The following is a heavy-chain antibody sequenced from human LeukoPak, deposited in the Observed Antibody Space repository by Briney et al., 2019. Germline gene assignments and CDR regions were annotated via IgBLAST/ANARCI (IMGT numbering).Heavy chain of an antibody. V-gene: IGHV4-59*12. CDR2: IYYSGST. CDR3: AIDGGSNYYDSSGYYYTFDI. Sequence: PSETLSLTCTVSGGSISSYHWSWIRQPPGKGLEWIGYIYYSGSTYYNPSLKSRVTISVDTSKNQFSLKLSSVTAADTAVYYCAIDGGSNYYDSSGYYYTFDIWGQGTMVTVSS. J-gene: IGHJ3*02. D-gene: IGHD3-22*01. CDR1: GGSISSYH.